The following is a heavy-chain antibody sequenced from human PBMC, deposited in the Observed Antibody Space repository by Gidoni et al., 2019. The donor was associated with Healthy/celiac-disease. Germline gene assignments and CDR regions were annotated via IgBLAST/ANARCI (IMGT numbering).Heavy chain of an antibody. CDR1: VGPFTSITYY. CDR3: ARSGGYYDSRGDYFDY. CDR2: IYYSGST. D-gene: IGHD3-22*01. V-gene: IGHV4-39*01. J-gene: IGHJ4*02. Sequence: QLPLQEPAPGLVNPSGPLPLTRPVPVGPFTSITYYWGWIRQPPGKGLEWIGSIYYSGSTYHNPSLKSRVTISVDTSKNQFSLKLSSVTAADTAVYYCARSGGYYDSRGDYFDYWGQGTLVTVSS.